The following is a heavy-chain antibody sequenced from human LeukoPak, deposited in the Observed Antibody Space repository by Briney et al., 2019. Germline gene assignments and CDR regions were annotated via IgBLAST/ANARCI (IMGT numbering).Heavy chain of an antibody. D-gene: IGHD3-3*01. Sequence: SETLSLTCAVYGGSFSGYYWSWIRQPPGKGLEWIGEINHSGSTNYNPSLKSRVTISVDTSKNQFSLKLSSVTAAVTAVYYCARGTYYDFWSGYYMMYYFDYWGQGTLVTVSS. CDR2: INHSGST. V-gene: IGHV4-34*01. CDR1: GGSFSGYY. CDR3: ARGTYYDFWSGYYMMYYFDY. J-gene: IGHJ4*02.